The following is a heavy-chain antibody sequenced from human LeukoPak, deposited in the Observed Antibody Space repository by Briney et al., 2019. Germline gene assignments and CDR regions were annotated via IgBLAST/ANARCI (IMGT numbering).Heavy chain of an antibody. D-gene: IGHD5-18*01. CDR1: GYTFTSFG. J-gene: IGHJ4*02. V-gene: IGHV1-18*01. CDR3: VRDLGVDTSMIFFDY. CDR2: SSAYNGNT. Sequence: ASVKVSCKASGYTFTSFGISWVRQAPGQGLEWMGWSSAYNGNTKYAQNVQGRVTMTADTSTDTAYMELRSLRSDDTAVFYCVRDLGVDTSMIFFDYWGQGTLVTVSS.